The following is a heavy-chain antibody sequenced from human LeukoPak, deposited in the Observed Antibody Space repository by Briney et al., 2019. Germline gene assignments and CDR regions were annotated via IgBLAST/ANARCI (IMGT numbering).Heavy chain of an antibody. CDR2: SYYSGST. D-gene: IGHD2-15*01. J-gene: IGHJ5*02. CDR1: GGSISSSSYY. Sequence: SETLSLTCTVSGGSISSSSYYWGWIRQPPGKGLEWIGSSYYSGSTYCNPSLKSRVTISVDTSKNQFSLKLSSVTAADTAVYYCARRWSSFRGWFDPWGQGTLVTVSS. V-gene: IGHV4-39*07. CDR3: ARRWSSFRGWFDP.